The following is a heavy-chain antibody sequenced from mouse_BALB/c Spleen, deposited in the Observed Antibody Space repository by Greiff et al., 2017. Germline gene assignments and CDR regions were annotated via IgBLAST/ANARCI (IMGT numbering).Heavy chain of an antibody. V-gene: IGHV1-7*01. Sequence: VQLQQSGAELAKPGASVKMSCKASGYTFTSYWMHWVKQRPGQGLEWIGYINPSTGYTEYNQKFKDKATLTADKSSSTAYMQLSSLTSEDSAVYYCASQSGYYAMDDWGQGTSVTVSS. J-gene: IGHJ4*01. CDR2: INPSTGYT. CDR3: ASQSGYYAMDD. CDR1: GYTFTSYW.